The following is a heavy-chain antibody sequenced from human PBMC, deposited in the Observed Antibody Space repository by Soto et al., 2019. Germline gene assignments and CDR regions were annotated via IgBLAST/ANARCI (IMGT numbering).Heavy chain of an antibody. J-gene: IGHJ4*02. CDR2: INHSGGT. D-gene: IGHD3-22*01. V-gene: IGHV4-34*01. CDR1: GGSFSAYY. Sequence: PSETVSLTCAVYGGSFSAYYWSWIRQPPGKGLEWIGEINHSGGTSYNPSLKSRVTISVDTSKSQFSLKLTSVTAADRAVYYCARGSVDTVDSSGFYEYCGQGTPVTVSS. CDR3: ARGSVDTVDSSGFYEY.